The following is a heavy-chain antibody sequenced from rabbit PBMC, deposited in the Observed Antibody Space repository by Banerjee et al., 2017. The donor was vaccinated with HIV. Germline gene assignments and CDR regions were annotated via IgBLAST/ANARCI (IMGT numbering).Heavy chain of an antibody. CDR3: ARDDAGDGYAINL. CDR1: GFSFSSGYY. V-gene: IGHV1S40*01. J-gene: IGHJ4*01. D-gene: IGHD6-1*01. CDR2: IYAAGSGST. Sequence: QSLEESGGDLVKPGASLTLTCTASGFSFSSGYYMCWVRQAPGKGLEWIACIYAAGSGSTWYASWAKGRFTISKTSSTTVTLQMTSLTAADTATYFCARDDAGDGYAINLWGPGTLVTVS.